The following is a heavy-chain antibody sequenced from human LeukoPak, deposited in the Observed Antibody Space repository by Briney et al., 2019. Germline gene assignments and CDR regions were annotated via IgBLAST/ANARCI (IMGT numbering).Heavy chain of an antibody. CDR2: IIPILGIA. Sequence: ASVKVSCKASGGTFSNYAISWVRQAPGQGLEWMGRIIPILGIANYAQKFQGRVTITADKSTSTAYMELSSLRSEDTAVYYCSRHGELFLFDYWGQGTLVTVSS. CDR3: SRHGELFLFDY. V-gene: IGHV1-69*04. J-gene: IGHJ4*02. CDR1: GGTFSNYA. D-gene: IGHD3-10*01.